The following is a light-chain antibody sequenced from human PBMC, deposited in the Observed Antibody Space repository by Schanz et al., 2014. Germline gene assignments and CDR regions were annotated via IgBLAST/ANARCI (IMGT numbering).Light chain of an antibody. CDR3: CSYAGTYTWV. CDR1: TSDVGGYNY. Sequence: QSALTQPRSVSGSPGQSVTISCAGTTSDVGGYNYVSWYQHHPGKVPKLIIYDVSKRPSGVPVRFSGSKSGNTASLTISGLQAEDEADYYCCSYAGTYTWVFGGGTKLTVL. CDR2: DVS. J-gene: IGLJ3*02. V-gene: IGLV2-11*01.